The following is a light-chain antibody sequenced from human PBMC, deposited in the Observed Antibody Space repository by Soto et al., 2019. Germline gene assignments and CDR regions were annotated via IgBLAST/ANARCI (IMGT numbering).Light chain of an antibody. J-gene: IGLJ3*02. CDR2: GNN. Sequence: QTVVTQPPSVSGAPGQRVTISCTGSSSNIGAGYDLHWYQQIAGTAPKLLIYGNNNRPSGVTDRFSASKSGTSASLAIAGLQAEDEADYYCQSYDTSLSGSVFGGGTKLTVL. V-gene: IGLV1-40*01. CDR1: SSNIGAGYD. CDR3: QSYDTSLSGSV.